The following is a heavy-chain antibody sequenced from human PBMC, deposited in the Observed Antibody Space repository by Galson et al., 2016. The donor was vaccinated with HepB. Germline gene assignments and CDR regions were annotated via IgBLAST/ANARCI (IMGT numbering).Heavy chain of an antibody. V-gene: IGHV3-53*01. CDR2: IYSGGTT. J-gene: IGHJ4*02. D-gene: IGHD2-15*01. CDR3: ASSYCTGGSCYFDN. Sequence: SLRLSCAASGVAFNRYWMKWVRQAPGKGLEWLSVIYSGGTTNYADSLKGRFTISRDNSKNTVYLHISSLRVEDTAVYYCASSYCTGGSCYFDNWGQGTLLTVSS. CDR1: GVAFNRYW.